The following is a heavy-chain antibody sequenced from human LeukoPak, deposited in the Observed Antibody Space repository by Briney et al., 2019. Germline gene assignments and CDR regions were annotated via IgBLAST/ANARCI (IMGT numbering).Heavy chain of an antibody. CDR1: GGTFGSYA. D-gene: IGHD2-2*01. V-gene: IGHV1-69*04. J-gene: IGHJ4*02. Sequence: SVKVSCKACGGTFGSYAISWVRQGPGQGLEWMGRIIPILGIANYAQKFQGRVTITADKSTSTAYMELSSLRSEDTAVYYCARGVPAANGNYWGQGTLVTVSS. CDR2: IIPILGIA. CDR3: ARGVPAANGNY.